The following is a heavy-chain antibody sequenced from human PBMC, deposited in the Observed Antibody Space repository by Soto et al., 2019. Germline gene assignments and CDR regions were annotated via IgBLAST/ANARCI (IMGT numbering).Heavy chain of an antibody. J-gene: IGHJ4*02. CDR2: ISAGGSNT. D-gene: IGHD6-6*01. CDR3: AKEYSTSFDY. V-gene: IGHV3-23*01. CDR1: GFTFSNDA. Sequence: GSLRLSCAASGFTFSNDAMNWVRQAPWKGLEWVSAISAGGSNTDYADSVKGRFTISSDNSKNTLYLQMNSLRAEDTAVYYCAKEYSTSFDYWGQGTLVTVSS.